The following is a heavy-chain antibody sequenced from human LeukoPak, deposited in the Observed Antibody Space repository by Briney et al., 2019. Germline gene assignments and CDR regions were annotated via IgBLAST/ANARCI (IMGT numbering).Heavy chain of an antibody. Sequence: GRSLRLSCAASGFTFSSYGMHWVRQAPGKGLEWVAVISYDGSNKYYADSVKGRFTISRDNSKNTLYLQMNSLRAEDTAVYYCAKGIIHYTYYYDSSGPQYYGMDVWGQGTTVTVSS. D-gene: IGHD3-22*01. J-gene: IGHJ6*02. CDR1: GFTFSSYG. CDR2: ISYDGSNK. CDR3: AKGIIHYTYYYDSSGPQYYGMDV. V-gene: IGHV3-30*18.